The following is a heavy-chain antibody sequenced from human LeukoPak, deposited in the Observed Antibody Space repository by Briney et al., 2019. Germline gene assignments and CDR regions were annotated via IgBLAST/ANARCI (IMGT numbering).Heavy chain of an antibody. Sequence: ASVKVSCKASGYTFTSYYMHWVRQAPGQGLEWMGIINPSGGSTSYAQKFQGRVTMTRDMSTSTAYMELSSLRSEDTAVYYCARAEILVAVWGSYRPLAFDIWGQGTVVTVSS. V-gene: IGHV1-46*01. CDR3: ARAEILVAVWGSYRPLAFDI. CDR2: INPSGGST. J-gene: IGHJ3*02. D-gene: IGHD3-16*02. CDR1: GYTFTSYY.